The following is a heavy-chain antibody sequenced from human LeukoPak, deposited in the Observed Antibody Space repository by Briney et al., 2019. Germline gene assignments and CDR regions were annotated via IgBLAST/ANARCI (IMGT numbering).Heavy chain of an antibody. CDR3: ARDRRDDEPLEY. J-gene: IGHJ4*02. Sequence: PGGSLRLSCAASGFTFSSYTMNWVRQAPGKGLEWVSSISISSNYIYYADSVKGRFTISRDNAKNSLYLQMNSLRAEDTAVYYCARDRRDDEPLEYWGQGTLVTVSS. CDR1: GFTFSSYT. CDR2: ISISSNYI. V-gene: IGHV3-21*01. D-gene: IGHD1-14*01.